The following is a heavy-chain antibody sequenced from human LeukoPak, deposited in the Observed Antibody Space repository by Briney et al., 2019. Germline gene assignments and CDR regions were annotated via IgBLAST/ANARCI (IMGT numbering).Heavy chain of an antibody. CDR1: GFTFSTYN. CDR3: AKGPYYYDSSGYYPL. CDR2: ISGSGGST. Sequence: GGSLRLSCAASGFTFSTYNMSWVRQAPGKGLEWVSAISGSGGSTYYADSVKGRFTISRDNSKNTLYLQMNSLRAEDTAVYYCAKGPYYYDSSGYYPLWGQGTLVTVSS. D-gene: IGHD3-22*01. V-gene: IGHV3-23*01. J-gene: IGHJ4*02.